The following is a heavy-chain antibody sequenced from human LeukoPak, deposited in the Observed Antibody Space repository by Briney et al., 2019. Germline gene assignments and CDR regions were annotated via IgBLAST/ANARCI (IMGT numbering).Heavy chain of an antibody. Sequence: SETLSLTCTVSGGSISSYYWSWIRQAPGKGLEWIGYIYYNGNASYNPSLRSRVTLSVDTSNNQFSLKLSSVTAADTAVYYCARDTYSYDSSAYYYYYMDVWGKGTTVTVSS. D-gene: IGHD3-22*01. CDR1: GGSISSYY. CDR2: IYYNGNA. CDR3: ARDTYSYDSSAYYYYYMDV. V-gene: IGHV4-59*01. J-gene: IGHJ6*03.